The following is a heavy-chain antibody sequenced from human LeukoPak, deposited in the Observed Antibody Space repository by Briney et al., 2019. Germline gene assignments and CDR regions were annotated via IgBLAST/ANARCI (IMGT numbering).Heavy chain of an antibody. D-gene: IGHD3-22*01. Sequence: GSSVKVSCKASGGTFSSYAISWVRQAPGQGLEWMGRIIPIFGTANYAQKFLGRVTIITDESTSTAYMELSSLRSEDTAVNYCAREAPNYYASSGYYPFDYWGQGTLVTVSS. CDR3: AREAPNYYASSGYYPFDY. J-gene: IGHJ4*02. CDR1: GGTFSSYA. CDR2: IIPIFGTA. V-gene: IGHV1-69*05.